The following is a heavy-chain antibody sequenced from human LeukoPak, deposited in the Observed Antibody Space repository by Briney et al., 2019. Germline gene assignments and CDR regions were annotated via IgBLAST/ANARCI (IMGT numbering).Heavy chain of an antibody. CDR3: AKVSPLRLLEWLSSQGFDY. Sequence: GGSLRLSCETSGFTFSNSAITWVRQAPGKGLEWVSAIVVSGDITYYADSVKGRFTISRDNSKNTVYLQMNSLRVEDTAVYYCAKVSPLRLLEWLSSQGFDYWGQGTLVTVSS. V-gene: IGHV3-23*01. D-gene: IGHD3-3*01. CDR1: GFTFSNSA. J-gene: IGHJ4*02. CDR2: IVVSGDIT.